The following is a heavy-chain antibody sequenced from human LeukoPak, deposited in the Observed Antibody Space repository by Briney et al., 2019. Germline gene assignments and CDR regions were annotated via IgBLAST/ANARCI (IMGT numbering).Heavy chain of an antibody. J-gene: IGHJ2*01. Sequence: SENLSLNCTVAGGSICNYYWTWLRQSPGKGLEWIGSFDFSGSTNYNPSLKSRVTLSVDTSKNQFPLKLSSVTAADTAVYYCARDLRSPHWYFDLWGRGTLVTVSS. CDR2: FDFSGST. CDR1: GGSICNYY. CDR3: ARDLRSPHWYFDL. V-gene: IGHV4-59*01.